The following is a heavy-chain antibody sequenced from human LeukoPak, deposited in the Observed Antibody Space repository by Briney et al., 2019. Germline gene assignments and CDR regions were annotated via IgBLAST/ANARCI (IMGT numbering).Heavy chain of an antibody. CDR1: GYSINSGYY. CDR3: ARDDYGDYNNPYFDN. V-gene: IGHV4-38-2*02. Sequence: SETLSLTCTVSGYSINSGYYWGWIRQPPGKALEWIGSMFHSGSTYYTPSLKSRVTISVDTSKNQFSLQLSSVTAAGTALYYCARDDYGDYNNPYFDNWGQGTLVTVSS. D-gene: IGHD4-17*01. CDR2: MFHSGST. J-gene: IGHJ4*02.